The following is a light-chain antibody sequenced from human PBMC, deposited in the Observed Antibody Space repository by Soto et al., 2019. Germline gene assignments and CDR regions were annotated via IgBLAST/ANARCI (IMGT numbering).Light chain of an antibody. CDR3: QQYHSYSGT. J-gene: IGKJ1*01. Sequence: DIQMTQSPSTLSASVVDRVTITCRASQTISTWLAWYQQKAGKAPKLLIYDASILKSGVPSRFSGSGSGTEFTLTISSLQPDDFATYYCQQYHSYSGTFGQGTKVDI. CDR1: QTISTW. CDR2: DAS. V-gene: IGKV1-5*01.